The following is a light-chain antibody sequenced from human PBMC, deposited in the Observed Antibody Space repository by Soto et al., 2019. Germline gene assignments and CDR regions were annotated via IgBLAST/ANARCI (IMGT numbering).Light chain of an antibody. CDR2: DVS. V-gene: IGLV2-14*01. CDR3: CSYTSRSVYV. J-gene: IGLJ1*01. Sequence: QSVLTQPASVSGSPGQSIAISCTGTSSDVGAYNYVSWYQQHPGKAPKLLIYDVSYRPSGVYNRFSGSKSGNTASLTISGLQAEDEADYYCCSYTSRSVYVFGTGTKVTVL. CDR1: SSDVGAYNY.